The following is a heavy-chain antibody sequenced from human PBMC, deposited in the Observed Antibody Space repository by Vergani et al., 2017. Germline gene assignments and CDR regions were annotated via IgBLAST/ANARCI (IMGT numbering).Heavy chain of an antibody. Sequence: QVDLQESGPGLVKSSETLSLNCAVSGYSVGSGYYWGWIRQPPGRGLEWIGCVHRNGNTYYTSSLRSRATISSDTSKNQFSLRLTSVTAADPAGYYCAGQEPYGSGHVDFWGRGVLVTVSA. J-gene: IGHJ4*02. V-gene: IGHV4-38-2*01. CDR3: AGQEPYGSGHVDF. CDR1: GYSVGSGYY. D-gene: IGHD3-10*01. CDR2: VHRNGNT.